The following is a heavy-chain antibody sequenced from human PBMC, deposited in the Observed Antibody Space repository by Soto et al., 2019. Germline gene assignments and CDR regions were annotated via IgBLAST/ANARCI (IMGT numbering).Heavy chain of an antibody. Sequence: PGGSLRLSCAASGFTFSNAWMSWVRQAPGKGLEWVGRIKSKTDGGTTDYAAPVKGRFTISRDDSKNTLYLQMNSLKTEDTAVYYCTTESLLGLHLGELSLFAFDIWGQGTMVTVSS. V-gene: IGHV3-15*01. CDR2: IKSKTDGGTT. CDR3: TTESLLGLHLGELSLFAFDI. CDR1: GFTFSNAW. J-gene: IGHJ3*02. D-gene: IGHD3-16*02.